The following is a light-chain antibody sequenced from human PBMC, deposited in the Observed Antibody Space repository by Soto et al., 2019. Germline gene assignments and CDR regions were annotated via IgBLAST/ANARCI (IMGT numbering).Light chain of an antibody. CDR3: QQYNNWPRT. V-gene: IGKV3-15*01. CDR2: AAS. CDR1: QSVSNN. Sequence: EIVMTQSAGTLPVSPGERATLSCRASQSVSNNLAWYQQKPGQAPRLLIYAASTRATGIPARFSGSGSGAEFTLTISSLQSEDFALYYCQQYNNWPRTFGQGTKVDIK. J-gene: IGKJ1*01.